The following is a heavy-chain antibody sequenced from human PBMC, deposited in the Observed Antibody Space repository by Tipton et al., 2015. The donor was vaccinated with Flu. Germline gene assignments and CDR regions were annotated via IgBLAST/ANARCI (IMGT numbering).Heavy chain of an antibody. CDR3: VRGMHV. CDR1: GFTFANYW. CDR2: IKEDGTKI. V-gene: IGHV3-7*01. Sequence: GSLRLSCAASGFTFANYWMNWVRQAPGKGLEWVANIKEDGTKIYYVGSVKGRFTISRDNANNLGYLQMNSLSVEDTAVYYCVRGMHVWGKGTTVTVSS. J-gene: IGHJ6*03.